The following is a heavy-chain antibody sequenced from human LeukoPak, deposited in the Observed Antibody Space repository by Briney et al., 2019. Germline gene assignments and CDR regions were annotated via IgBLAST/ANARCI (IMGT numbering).Heavy chain of an antibody. D-gene: IGHD3-10*01. J-gene: IGHJ4*02. CDR2: ISSNGGST. V-gene: IGHV3-64*01. Sequence: PGGSLRLSCAASGFTFSSYAMHWVRQAPGKGLEYVSAISSNGGSTYYANSVKGRFTISRDNSKSTLYLQMGSLRAEDMAVYYCARSYGSGRYYDYWGQGTLVTVSS. CDR3: ARSYGSGRYYDY. CDR1: GFTFSSYA.